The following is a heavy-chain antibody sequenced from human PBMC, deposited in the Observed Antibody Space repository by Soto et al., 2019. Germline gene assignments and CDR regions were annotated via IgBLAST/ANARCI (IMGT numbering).Heavy chain of an antibody. CDR3: AKSYSSNWYDYFDY. D-gene: IGHD6-13*01. Sequence: GGSLRLSCAASGFNFSSYAMSWVRQAPGKGLEWVSAISGSGDSTYYADSVKGRFTISRDTSKNTLYLQMDSLRAEDTALYYCAKSYSSNWYDYFDYWGQGTLVTVSS. CDR2: ISGSGDST. V-gene: IGHV3-23*01. J-gene: IGHJ4*02. CDR1: GFNFSSYA.